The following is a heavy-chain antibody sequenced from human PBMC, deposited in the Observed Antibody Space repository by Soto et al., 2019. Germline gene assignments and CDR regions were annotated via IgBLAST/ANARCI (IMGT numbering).Heavy chain of an antibody. D-gene: IGHD1-26*01. CDR3: AKPSGSYLYYFDY. V-gene: IGHV4-39*01. CDR1: GGSISSSNYY. Sequence: PSETLSLTCTVSGGSISSSNYYWGWIRQPPGMGLEWIGSIYSSGSTYYNPSLKSRVTISVDTSKNQFSLKLSSVTAADTAVYYCAKPSGSYLYYFDYWGQGTLVTVSS. J-gene: IGHJ4*02. CDR2: IYSSGST.